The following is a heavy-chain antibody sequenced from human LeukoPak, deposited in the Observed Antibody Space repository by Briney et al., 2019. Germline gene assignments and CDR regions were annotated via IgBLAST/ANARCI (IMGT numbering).Heavy chain of an antibody. D-gene: IGHD1-26*01. CDR3: AKDWDSFAGDV. CDR2: ISYDGSNK. CDR1: GFTFSSYW. V-gene: IGHV3-30*18. J-gene: IGHJ6*02. Sequence: PGGSLRLSCAASGFTFSSYWMSWVRQTPGKGLEWVAVISYDGSNKYYADSVKGRFTISRDNSKNTLYLQMNSLRAEDTAVYYCAKDWDSFAGDVWGQGTTVTVSS.